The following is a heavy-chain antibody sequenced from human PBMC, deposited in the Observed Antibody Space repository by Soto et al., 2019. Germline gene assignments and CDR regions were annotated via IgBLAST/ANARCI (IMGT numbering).Heavy chain of an antibody. Sequence: EVHLLESGGGLVQPGGSLRLSCAASGFTFSNYAMTCVRQAPGTGLEWVSVISGTGGGTHNADSAKGRFTTSRDNSKNTLYLQMHSLRAQYTAVYYCAKRAFYGSGIPIYHGMDVWGQGTAVTVSS. CDR3: AKRAFYGSGIPIYHGMDV. CDR2: ISGTGGGT. V-gene: IGHV3-23*01. CDR1: GFTFSNYA. D-gene: IGHD3-10*01. J-gene: IGHJ6*02.